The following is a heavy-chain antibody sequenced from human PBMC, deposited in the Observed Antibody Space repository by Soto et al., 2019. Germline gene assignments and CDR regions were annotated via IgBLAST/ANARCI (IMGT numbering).Heavy chain of an antibody. Sequence: PGGSLRLSCAASGFSFSTFAMSWVRQAPGRGLEWVAVISYDGSNQYYVDSVKGRFTISRDNSKNTLYLQLDSLRIEDTAVYYCARDSSGWFSFFDYSGQGTPVTVST. J-gene: IGHJ4*02. CDR3: ARDSSGWFSFFDY. V-gene: IGHV3-30-3*01. CDR1: GFSFSTFA. D-gene: IGHD6-19*01. CDR2: ISYDGSNQ.